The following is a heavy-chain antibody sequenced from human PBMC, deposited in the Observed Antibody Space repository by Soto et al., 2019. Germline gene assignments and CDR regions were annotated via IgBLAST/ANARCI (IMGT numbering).Heavy chain of an antibody. D-gene: IGHD2-15*01. CDR3: ARDSFGGGYCSGGSCYSFWFDP. Sequence: QVQLVQSGAEVKKPGASVKVSCKASGYTFTSYAMHWVRQAPGQRLEWMGWINAGNGNTKYSQKFQGRVTITRDTSASTAYMELSSLRSEDTAVYYCARDSFGGGYCSGGSCYSFWFDPWGQGTLVTVSS. J-gene: IGHJ5*02. V-gene: IGHV1-3*01. CDR1: GYTFTSYA. CDR2: INAGNGNT.